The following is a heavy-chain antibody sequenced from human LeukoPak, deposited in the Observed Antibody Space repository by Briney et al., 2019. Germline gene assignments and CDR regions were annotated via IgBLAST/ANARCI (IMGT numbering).Heavy chain of an antibody. CDR1: GYSFTSYA. D-gene: IGHD3-9*01. J-gene: IGHJ4*02. V-gene: IGHV1-3*01. CDR2: IHAGNGNT. CDR3: ARAPTYYDILTGP. Sequence: ASVKVCCKASGYSFTSYAMHWVRQAPGQRREWMGWIHAGNGNTKYSQKFQGRVTITRDTSASTAYMELSSLRSEDTAVYYCARAPTYYDILTGPWGQGTLVTVPS.